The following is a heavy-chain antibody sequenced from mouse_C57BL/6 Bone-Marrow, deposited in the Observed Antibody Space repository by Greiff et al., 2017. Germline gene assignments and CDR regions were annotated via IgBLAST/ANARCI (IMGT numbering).Heavy chain of an antibody. CDR1: GFNIKDDY. D-gene: IGHD2-3*01. V-gene: IGHV14-4*01. CDR3: TTFALYDGDYPYYFDY. J-gene: IGHJ2*01. CDR2: IDPENGDT. Sequence: VQLQQSGAELVRPGASVKLSCTASGFNIKDDYMHWVKQRPEQGLEWIGWIDPENGDTEYASKFQGKATITADTSSNTAYLQLSSLTSEDTAVYYCTTFALYDGDYPYYFDYWGQGTTLTVSS.